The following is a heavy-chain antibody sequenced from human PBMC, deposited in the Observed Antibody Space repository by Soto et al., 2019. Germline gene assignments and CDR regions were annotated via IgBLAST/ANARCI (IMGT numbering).Heavy chain of an antibody. Sequence: PGGSLRLSCAASGFTFSTYAMNWVRQAPGKGLEWVSLIISSGGSTYYADSVKGRFTISRDNSKNTLYLQMNSLRADDTAVYYSARASAYSTPWSFDNWGQGTLVTVSS. CDR2: IISSGGST. CDR1: GFTFSTYA. J-gene: IGHJ4*02. D-gene: IGHD6-13*01. CDR3: ARASAYSTPWSFDN. V-gene: IGHV3-23*01.